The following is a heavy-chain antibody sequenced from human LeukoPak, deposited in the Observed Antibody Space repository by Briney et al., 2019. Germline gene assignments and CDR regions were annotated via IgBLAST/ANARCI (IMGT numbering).Heavy chain of an antibody. V-gene: IGHV4-38-2*02. J-gene: IGHJ5*02. CDR1: GYSIISGYY. CDR3: ARDRTTPVYNGFDP. CDR2: IYHSGIT. Sequence: SETLSLTCAVSGYSIISGYYWAWIRQPPGKGLEWIGSIYHSGITSYNPSLKSRVTISVDTSKNKFSLKLSSVTAADTAVYYCARDRTTPVYNGFDPWGQGTLVTVSS. D-gene: IGHD2-2*01.